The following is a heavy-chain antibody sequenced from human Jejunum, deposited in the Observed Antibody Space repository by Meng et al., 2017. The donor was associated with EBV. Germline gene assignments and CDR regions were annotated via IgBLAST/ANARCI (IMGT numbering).Heavy chain of an antibody. CDR2: INPGNGET. V-gene: IGHV1-3*01. CDR3: ASRPGFNIGPFDY. CDR1: GYTFTNYP. Sequence: QVQLVQSGVEGKKPGASGKLSCKASGYTFTNYPIHWVRQAPGQRPEWMGCINPGNGETEFSQKFQGRVTITRDTSATTAYMELTSLRSEDTAVYYCASRPGFNIGPFDYWGQGTLVTVSS. J-gene: IGHJ4*02. D-gene: IGHD3/OR15-3a*01.